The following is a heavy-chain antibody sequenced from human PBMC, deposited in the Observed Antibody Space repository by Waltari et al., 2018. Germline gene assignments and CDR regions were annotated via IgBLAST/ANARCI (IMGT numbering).Heavy chain of an antibody. Sequence: QVQLVESGGGVVQPGRSLRLSCAASGFTFSSYAMHWVRQAPGKGLEWVAVISYDGSNKYYADSVKGRFTISRDNSKNTLYLQMNSLRAEDTAVYYCARGSQWLRSPFDYWGQGTLVTVSS. CDR2: ISYDGSNK. V-gene: IGHV3-30-3*01. J-gene: IGHJ4*02. CDR3: ARGSQWLRSPFDY. CDR1: GFTFSSYA. D-gene: IGHD5-12*01.